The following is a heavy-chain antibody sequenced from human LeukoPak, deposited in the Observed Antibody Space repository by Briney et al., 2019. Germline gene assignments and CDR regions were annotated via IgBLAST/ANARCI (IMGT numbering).Heavy chain of an antibody. Sequence: ASVKVSCKASGYTFTSYGISWVRQAPGQGLEWMGWISAYNGNTNYAQKLQGRVTMTTDTSTSTAYMELRSLRSDDTAVYYCARVDYDSSGYGGVFDIWGQGTMVTVSS. CDR1: GYTFTSYG. CDR2: ISAYNGNT. CDR3: ARVDYDSSGYGGVFDI. V-gene: IGHV1-18*01. J-gene: IGHJ3*02. D-gene: IGHD3-22*01.